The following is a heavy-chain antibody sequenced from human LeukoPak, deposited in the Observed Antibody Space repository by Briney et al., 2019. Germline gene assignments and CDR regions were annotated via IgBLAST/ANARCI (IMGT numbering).Heavy chain of an antibody. D-gene: IGHD2-21*01. Sequence: SETLSLTCTVSGGSITSYYWSWIRQPPGKGLEWVGYIYASGSTNYNPSLKSRVTMSVDASKNQFSLNLSSVTAADTAVYYCARHSSAVRGWFGPWGQGSLVTVSS. CDR1: GGSITSYY. CDR2: IYASGST. J-gene: IGHJ5*02. CDR3: ARHSSAVRGWFGP. V-gene: IGHV4-4*09.